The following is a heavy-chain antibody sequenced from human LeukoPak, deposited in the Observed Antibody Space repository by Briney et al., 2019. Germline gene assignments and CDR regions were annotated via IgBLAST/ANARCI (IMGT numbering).Heavy chain of an antibody. CDR1: GFTFSSYD. Sequence: GGSLRLSCAASGFTFSSYDMHWVRHPTGKGLEWVSGIGTTGDTFYPGSVKGRFTISREKAKNSLYLQMNSMRAGDTAVYYCARAAGYSYGFESRIFDYRGQGTLVTVSS. CDR3: ARAAGYSYGFESRIFDY. V-gene: IGHV3-13*04. CDR2: IGTTGDT. D-gene: IGHD5-18*01. J-gene: IGHJ4*02.